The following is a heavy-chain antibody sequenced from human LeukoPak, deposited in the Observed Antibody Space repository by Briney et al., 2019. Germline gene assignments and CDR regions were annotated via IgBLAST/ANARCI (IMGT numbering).Heavy chain of an antibody. D-gene: IGHD6-13*01. Sequence: GASVKVSCKASGGTFSSYAISWVRQAPGQGLEWMGRIITILGIANYAQKFQGRVTITADKSTSTAYMELSSLRSEDTAVYYCARLAAAGTDSFDYWGQGTLVTVS. CDR2: IITILGIA. CDR3: ARLAAAGTDSFDY. V-gene: IGHV1-69*04. CDR1: GGTFSSYA. J-gene: IGHJ4*02.